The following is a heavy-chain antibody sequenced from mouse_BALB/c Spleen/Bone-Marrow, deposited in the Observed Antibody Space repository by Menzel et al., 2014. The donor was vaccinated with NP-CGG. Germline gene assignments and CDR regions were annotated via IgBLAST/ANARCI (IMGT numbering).Heavy chain of an antibody. V-gene: IGHV1-14*01. D-gene: IGHD2-10*02. CDR2: INPYNDGA. Sequence: VQLQHSGPELVKPGASVKMSCKASGYTFTSYVMHWVKQKPGQGLEWIGYINPYNDGAKYNEKFKGKATLTSDKSSSTAYMGLSSLTSEDSAVYYCARGGYGNVYYAMDYWGQGTSVTVSS. J-gene: IGHJ4*01. CDR1: GYTFTSYV. CDR3: ARGGYGNVYYAMDY.